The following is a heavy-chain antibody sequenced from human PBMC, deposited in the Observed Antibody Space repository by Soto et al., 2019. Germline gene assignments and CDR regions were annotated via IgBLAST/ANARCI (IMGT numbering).Heavy chain of an antibody. Sequence: ASVKVSCKAYGYTFTDYALHWVRQAPGQRLEWMGWMNAGVGNTLYSQKFQGRITITRDTSASTAYMELNSLKSEDTAIYYCARDTGYTFGSLNYWGPGTLVTVSS. CDR3: ARDTGYTFGSLNY. CDR1: GYTFTDYA. J-gene: IGHJ4*02. V-gene: IGHV1-3*01. CDR2: MNAGVGNT. D-gene: IGHD5-18*01.